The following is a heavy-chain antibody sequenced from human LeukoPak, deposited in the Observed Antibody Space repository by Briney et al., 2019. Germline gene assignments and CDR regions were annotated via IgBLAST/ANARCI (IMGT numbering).Heavy chain of an antibody. CDR1: GGSFSGYY. Sequence: SETLSLTCAVYGGSFSGYYWSWIRQPPGKGLEWIGEINHSGSTDYNPSLKSRVTISVDTSKNQFSLKLSSVTAADTAVYYCARRMVRSPPDYWGQGTLVTVSS. CDR3: ARRMVRSPPDY. D-gene: IGHD3-10*01. CDR2: INHSGST. J-gene: IGHJ4*02. V-gene: IGHV4-34*01.